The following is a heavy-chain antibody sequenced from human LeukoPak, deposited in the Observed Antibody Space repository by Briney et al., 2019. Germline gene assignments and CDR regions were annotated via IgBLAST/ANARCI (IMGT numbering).Heavy chain of an antibody. CDR3: ARGPAPLAARRGFGY. CDR1: GGSFSGYY. D-gene: IGHD6-6*01. J-gene: IGHJ4*02. Sequence: PSETLSLTCAVYGGSFSGYYWSWIRQPPGKGLEWIGEINHSGSTNYNPSLKSRVTISVDTSKNQFSLKLSSVTAADTAVYYCARGPAPLAARRGFGYWGQGTLVTVSS. CDR2: INHSGST. V-gene: IGHV4-34*01.